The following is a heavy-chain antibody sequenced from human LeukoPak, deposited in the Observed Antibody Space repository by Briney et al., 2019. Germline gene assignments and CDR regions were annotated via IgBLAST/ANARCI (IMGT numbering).Heavy chain of an antibody. CDR1: GFTFSNFA. CDR2: ISGSGGSV. V-gene: IGHV3-23*01. CDR3: ARDWGGNSDY. D-gene: IGHD3-16*01. Sequence: PGGSLRLSCAASGFTFSNFAMSWVRQAPGKGLEWVSAISGSGGSVYYADSVKGRFTISRDNPKNTLYLQMNSLRAEDTAVYYCARDWGGNSDYWGQGTLATVSS. J-gene: IGHJ4*02.